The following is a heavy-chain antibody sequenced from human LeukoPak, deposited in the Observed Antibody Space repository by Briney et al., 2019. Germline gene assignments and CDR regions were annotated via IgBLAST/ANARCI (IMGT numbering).Heavy chain of an antibody. Sequence: SETLSPTCTVSGVALSSYYWAWIRQPPGKGLEWVGSVPHCGNTYYRSSLKSRVTISVDASNNHFSLKLTSVTAADTATYYCASEEAYDHLPGYYKTEYFLHWGQGSLVTVSS. V-gene: IGHV4-39*07. CDR2: VPHCGNT. J-gene: IGHJ1*01. CDR1: GVALSSYY. D-gene: IGHD3-9*01. CDR3: ASEEAYDHLPGYYKTEYFLH.